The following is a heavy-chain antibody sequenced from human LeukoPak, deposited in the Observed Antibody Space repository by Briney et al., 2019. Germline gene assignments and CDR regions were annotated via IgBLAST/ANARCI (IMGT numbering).Heavy chain of an antibody. CDR2: IYYSETI. D-gene: IGHD6-19*01. CDR3: ARSVGAGTVSDY. J-gene: IGHJ3*01. CDR1: GGSINSGSFS. V-gene: IGHV4-30-4*07. Sequence: SQTLSLTCAVSGGSINSGSFSWSWIRQPPGKRLEWIGYIYYSETIYYNPSLKSRVTISVDTSKNQFSLNLSSVTAADTAVYYCARSVGAGTVSDYWGQGTMVTVSS.